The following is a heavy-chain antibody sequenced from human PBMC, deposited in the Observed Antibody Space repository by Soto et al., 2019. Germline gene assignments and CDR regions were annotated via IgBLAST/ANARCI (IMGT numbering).Heavy chain of an antibody. D-gene: IGHD3-22*01. V-gene: IGHV3-30*18. CDR3: AKGDSSGYIPDPIDS. CDR2: ISYEGSKK. Sequence: QVQLVESGGGVVQPGRSLRLSCAVSGFTFSGFGMHWVRQAPGKGLECVAVISYEGSKKSYADSVKGRLTISRDNSKNTLSLQMNSLRADDTAVYYCAKGDSSGYIPDPIDSWGQGTLVTVSS. J-gene: IGHJ4*02. CDR1: GFTFSGFG.